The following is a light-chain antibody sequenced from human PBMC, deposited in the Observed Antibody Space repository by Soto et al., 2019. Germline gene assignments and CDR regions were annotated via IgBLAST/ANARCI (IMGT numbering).Light chain of an antibody. J-gene: IGKJ4*01. CDR1: QSVTSSF. V-gene: IGKV3-20*01. Sequence: EIVLTQSPGTLSLSPGERATLSCRASQSVTSSFLAWYQQKPGQAPRLLIYGASSRATGIPDRFSGSGSGTDYTLTISRLEPEDFAVYYCQQYGSSPLTFGGGTMVEIE. CDR2: GAS. CDR3: QQYGSSPLT.